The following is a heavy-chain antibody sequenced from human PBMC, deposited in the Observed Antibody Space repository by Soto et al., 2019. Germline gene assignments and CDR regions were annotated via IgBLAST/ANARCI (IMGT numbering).Heavy chain of an antibody. J-gene: IGHJ4*02. D-gene: IGHD5-12*01. CDR2: ISSGSSYI. CDR1: GFTFSSYS. Sequence: EVQLVESGGGLVKPGGSLRLSCAASGFTFSSYSMNWVRQAPGKGLEWVSSISSGSSYIYYADSVKGRFTISRDNAKNPLYLQMNSLRAVDTAVYYCARDPGYVVYAGAFDYWGQGALVTVSS. CDR3: ARDPGYVVYAGAFDY. V-gene: IGHV3-21*01.